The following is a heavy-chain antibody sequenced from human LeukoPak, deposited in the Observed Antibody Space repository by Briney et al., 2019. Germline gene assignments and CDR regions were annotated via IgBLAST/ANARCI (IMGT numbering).Heavy chain of an antibody. Sequence: SETLSLTCTVSGGSISSYYWSWIRQPPGKGLEWIGEINHSGSTNYNPSLKSRVSISVDTSKNQFSLKLSSVTAADTAVYYCARLPYYYGSGSYYKVGYYMDVWGKGTTVTISS. J-gene: IGHJ6*03. CDR2: INHSGST. CDR1: GGSISSYY. CDR3: ARLPYYYGSGSYYKVGYYMDV. V-gene: IGHV4-34*01. D-gene: IGHD3-10*01.